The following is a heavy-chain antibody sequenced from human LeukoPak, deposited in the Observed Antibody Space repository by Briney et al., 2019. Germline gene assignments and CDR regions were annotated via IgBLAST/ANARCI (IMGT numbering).Heavy chain of an antibody. J-gene: IGHJ4*02. CDR3: ARGGGGNSDFLTTYTGASLSFDY. V-gene: IGHV3-23*01. D-gene: IGHD3-9*01. CDR2: LGISGDYT. Sequence: GGSLRLSCVASGFTLSSYAMSWVRQAPGKGLQWVSSLGISGDYTWYAGSVKGRFTISRDSSKNTLYLQMNSLGAEDTAVYYCARGGGGNSDFLTTYTGASLSFDYWGQGALVTVSS. CDR1: GFTLSSYA.